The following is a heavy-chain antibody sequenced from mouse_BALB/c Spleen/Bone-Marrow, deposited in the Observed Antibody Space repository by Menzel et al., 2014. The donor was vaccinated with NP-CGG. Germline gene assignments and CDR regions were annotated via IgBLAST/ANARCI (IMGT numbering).Heavy chain of an antibody. V-gene: IGHV1-4*01. CDR3: ARGGPEGAKGY. J-gene: IGHJ4*01. CDR2: INPSSGYT. Sequence: QVHVKQSGAELARPGASLKMSCKASGYTFTSYRMHWVKQRPGQGLEWIGYINPSSGYTNYNQKFKDKATLTADKSSSTAYMQLSSLTSEDSAVYSCARGGPEGAKGYWGQGTSVTVS. CDR1: GYTFTSYR.